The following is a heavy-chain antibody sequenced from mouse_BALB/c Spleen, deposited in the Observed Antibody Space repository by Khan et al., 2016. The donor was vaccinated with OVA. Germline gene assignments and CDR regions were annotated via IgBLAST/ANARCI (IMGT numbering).Heavy chain of an antibody. CDR2: INTYTGEP. J-gene: IGHJ1*01. V-gene: IGHV9-3-1*01. CDR3: ASGGYWYFDV. Sequence: QIQLVQSGPEVKKPGETVKISCKASGYSFTNYGMNWVRQAPGKGLKWMGWINTYTGEPTYAEDFKGRFAFSLETSASTAYLQINNLKNEDTATXYCASGGYWYFDVWGAGTTVTVSS. CDR1: GYSFTNYG. D-gene: IGHD1-1*02.